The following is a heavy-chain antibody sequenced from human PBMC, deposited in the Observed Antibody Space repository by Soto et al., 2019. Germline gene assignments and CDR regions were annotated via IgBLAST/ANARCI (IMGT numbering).Heavy chain of an antibody. V-gene: IGHV3-48*02. Sequence: PGGSLRLSCAASGFTFSSYSMNWVRQAPGKGLEWVSYISSSSSTIYYADSVKGRFTISRDNAKNSLYLQMNSLRDEDTAVYYCAKRVYGDPGGESDYWGQGTLVTVSS. J-gene: IGHJ4*02. CDR1: GFTFSSYS. CDR3: AKRVYGDPGGESDY. D-gene: IGHD4-17*01. CDR2: ISSSSSTI.